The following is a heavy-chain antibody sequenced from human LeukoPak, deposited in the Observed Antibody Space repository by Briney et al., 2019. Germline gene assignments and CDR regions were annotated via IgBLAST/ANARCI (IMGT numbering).Heavy chain of an antibody. J-gene: IGHJ4*02. D-gene: IGHD5-18*01. CDR3: ALRTAMVTYFDY. Sequence: TLSLTCAVSGGSISSGGYSWSWIRQPPGKGLEWIGYIYHSGSTYYNPSLKSRVTISVDRSKNQFSLKLSSVTAADTAVYYCALRTAMVTYFDYWGQGTLVTVSS. CDR1: GGSISSGGYS. V-gene: IGHV4-30-2*01. CDR2: IYHSGST.